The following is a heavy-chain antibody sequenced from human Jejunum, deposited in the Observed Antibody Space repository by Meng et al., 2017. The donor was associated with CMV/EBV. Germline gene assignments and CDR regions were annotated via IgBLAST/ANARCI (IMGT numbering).Heavy chain of an antibody. J-gene: IGHJ4*02. Sequence: LLVWSWGRLVKPGEPLRIPLSASGFTFSTAWPTWVRPAPGKGLEWVGRIRSKNDGGTVDYAAPVKGRFTISRDDSKTTLYLEMISLNTEDTGVYYCANLGPTPYFDSWGQGTLVTVSS. D-gene: IGHD3-16*01. CDR2: IRSKNDGGTV. CDR3: ANLGPTPYFDS. V-gene: IGHV3-15*01. CDR1: GFTFSTAW.